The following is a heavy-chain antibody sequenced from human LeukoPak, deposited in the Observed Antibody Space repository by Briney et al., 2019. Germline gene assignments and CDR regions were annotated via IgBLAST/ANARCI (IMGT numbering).Heavy chain of an antibody. Sequence: PGGSLRLSCAASGFTLSDYYMSWIRQAPGKGLEWVSYISSSSSYTNYADSVKGRFTISRDNAKNSLYLQMNSLRAEDTAVYYCARDKRMTTGYYGMDVWGKGTTVTVSS. CDR2: ISSSSSYT. J-gene: IGHJ6*04. CDR3: ARDKRMTTGYYGMDV. CDR1: GFTLSDYY. V-gene: IGHV3-11*06. D-gene: IGHD4-17*01.